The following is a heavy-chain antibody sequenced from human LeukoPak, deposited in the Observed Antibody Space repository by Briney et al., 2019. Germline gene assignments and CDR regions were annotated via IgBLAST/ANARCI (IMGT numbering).Heavy chain of an antibody. D-gene: IGHD3-10*01. CDR2: ISYDGTTK. CDR3: ARPGGYYGSGSYLDY. J-gene: IGHJ4*02. CDR1: GFTFSTYA. Sequence: GGSLRLSCAASGFTFSTYAMHWVRQAPGKGLEWVAVISYDGTTKYHADSVKGRFTISRDNSKNTLYLQMNSLRAEDTAVYYCARPGGYYGSGSYLDYWGQGTLVTVSS. V-gene: IGHV3-30*14.